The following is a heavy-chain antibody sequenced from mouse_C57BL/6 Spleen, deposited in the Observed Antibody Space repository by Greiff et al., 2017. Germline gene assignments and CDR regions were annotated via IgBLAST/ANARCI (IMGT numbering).Heavy chain of an antibody. Sequence: VKLQESGPGLVQPSQSLSITCTVSGFSLTSYGVHWVRQSPGKGLEWLGVIWSGGSTDYNAAFISRLSISKDNSKSQVFFKMNSLQADDTAIYYCARITTVVAEDAMDYWGQGTSVTVSS. CDR3: ARITTVVAEDAMDY. J-gene: IGHJ4*01. V-gene: IGHV2-2*01. CDR1: GFSLTSYG. CDR2: IWSGGST. D-gene: IGHD1-1*01.